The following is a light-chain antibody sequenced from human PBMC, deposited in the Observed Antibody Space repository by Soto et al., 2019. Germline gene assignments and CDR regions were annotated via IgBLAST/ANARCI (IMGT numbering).Light chain of an antibody. CDR1: QTISGW. Sequence: DIQMTQSPSTLSASVGDPVNITCRASQTISGWLAWYQQRPGKAPNLLIFDASTLESGVPSRFSGSGSGTTFTLTISSLQSDDFATXXXXXXXXXXRXFXXGTKVDIK. V-gene: IGKV1-5*01. J-gene: IGKJ1*01. CDR2: DAS. CDR3: XXXXXXXRX.